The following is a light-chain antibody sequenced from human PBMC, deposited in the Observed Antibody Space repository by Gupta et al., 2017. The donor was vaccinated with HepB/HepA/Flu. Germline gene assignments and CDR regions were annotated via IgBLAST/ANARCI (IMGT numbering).Light chain of an antibody. V-gene: IGKV1-9*01. J-gene: IGKJ4*01. Sequence: DIRLTPPPPVLSASVGDKVTITCRASQGIDNFLGWYQQKPGKVPTFLIYAASTLQSGVPARFSGSGFGTEFTLTISSLQPEDFATYYCQQCHSYPLTFGGGTKVEIK. CDR1: QGIDNF. CDR3: QQCHSYPLT. CDR2: AAS.